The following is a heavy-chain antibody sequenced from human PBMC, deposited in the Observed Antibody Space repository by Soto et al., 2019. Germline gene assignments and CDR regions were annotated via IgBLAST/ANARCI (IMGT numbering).Heavy chain of an antibody. CDR2: IWYDGSNK. Sequence: PGGSLRLSCAASGFTFSSYGMHWVRQAPGKGLEWVAVIWYDGSNKYYADSVKGRFTISRDNSKNTLYLQMSSLRAEDTAIYYCVKVRGGFYTYYFDYWGQGTLVTVSS. V-gene: IGHV3-33*06. D-gene: IGHD3-10*01. CDR1: GFTFSSYG. J-gene: IGHJ4*02. CDR3: VKVRGGFYTYYFDY.